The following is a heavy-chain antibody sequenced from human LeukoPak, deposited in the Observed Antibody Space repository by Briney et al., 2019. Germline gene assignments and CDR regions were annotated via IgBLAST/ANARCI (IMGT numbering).Heavy chain of an antibody. D-gene: IGHD1-26*01. CDR2: ISASGSAT. V-gene: IGHV3-23*01. J-gene: IGHJ4*02. Sequence: PGGSLRLSCAASGFIFSNYGMNWVRQAPGKGLEWVAAISASGSATSYADSVRGRFTISRDNSKSTTYLQMNSLRAEDTAVFYCASTRRVGATDYWGQGTLVTVSS. CDR3: ASTRRVGATDY. CDR1: GFIFSNYG.